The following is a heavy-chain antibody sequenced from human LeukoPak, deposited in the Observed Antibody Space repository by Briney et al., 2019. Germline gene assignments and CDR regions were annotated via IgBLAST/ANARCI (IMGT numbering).Heavy chain of an antibody. CDR3: ARFGAMATSYRTYYYYGMDV. Sequence: PGGSLRLSCAASGFTFSSYGMNWVRQAPGKGLEWVSYISSSGGTIYYADSVKGRFTISRDNAKNSLYLQMNSLRAEDTAVYYCARFGAMATSYRTYYYYGMDVWGQGTTVTVSS. J-gene: IGHJ6*02. CDR2: ISSSGGTI. D-gene: IGHD5-24*01. CDR1: GFTFSSYG. V-gene: IGHV3-48*03.